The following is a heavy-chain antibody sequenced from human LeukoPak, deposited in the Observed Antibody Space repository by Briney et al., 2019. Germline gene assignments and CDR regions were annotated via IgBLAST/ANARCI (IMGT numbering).Heavy chain of an antibody. CDR1: GFTVSSNY. V-gene: IGHV3-30-3*01. J-gene: IGHJ4*02. Sequence: GGSLRLSCAASGFTVSSNYMSWVRQAPGKGLEWVAVISYDGSNKYYADSVKGRFTISRDNSKNTLYLQMNSLRAEDTAVYYCARGAPLYCSSTSCYRPFDYWGQGTLVTVSS. CDR2: ISYDGSNK. D-gene: IGHD2-2*01. CDR3: ARGAPLYCSSTSCYRPFDY.